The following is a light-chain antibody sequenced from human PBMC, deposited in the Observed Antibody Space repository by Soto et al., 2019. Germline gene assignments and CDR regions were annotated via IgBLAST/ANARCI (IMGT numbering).Light chain of an antibody. CDR3: QQSYSTPIT. CDR1: QSVTGSY. Sequence: EIVLTQSPDTLSFSPGQRATLSCMARQSVTGSYLAWYQQKPGQAPRLLIYGASSRATGVPDRFSGSGSGTDFTLTISSLQPEDFATYYCQQSYSTPITFGQGTRLEIK. V-gene: IGKV3-20*01. CDR2: GAS. J-gene: IGKJ5*01.